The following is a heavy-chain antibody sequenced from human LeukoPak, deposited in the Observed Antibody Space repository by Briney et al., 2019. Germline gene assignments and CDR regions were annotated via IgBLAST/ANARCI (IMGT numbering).Heavy chain of an antibody. V-gene: IGHV4-59*01. J-gene: IGHJ4*02. CDR2: FYYSGST. CDR1: GGSISSYY. Sequence: SETLSLTCAVSGGSISSYYWSWIRQPPGKGLEWIGFFYYSGSTNYNPSLKGRVTISVDTSKNHFSLKLSSVTAADTAVYYCARGPGGYSYGYYFDYWGQGTLVTVSS. CDR3: ARGPGGYSYGYYFDY. D-gene: IGHD5-18*01.